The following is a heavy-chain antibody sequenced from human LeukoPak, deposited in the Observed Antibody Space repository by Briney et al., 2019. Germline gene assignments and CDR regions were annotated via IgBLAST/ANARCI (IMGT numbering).Heavy chain of an antibody. CDR3: ARGGPTAMDY. Sequence: GGSLRLSCAASGFTFSSYSMNWVRQAPGKGLEWVSSISSSSSYIYYADLVKGRFTISRDDAKNSLYLQMNSLRAEDTAVYYCARGGPTAMDYWGQGTLVTVSS. V-gene: IGHV3-21*01. CDR1: GFTFSSYS. D-gene: IGHD5-18*01. CDR2: ISSSSSYI. J-gene: IGHJ4*02.